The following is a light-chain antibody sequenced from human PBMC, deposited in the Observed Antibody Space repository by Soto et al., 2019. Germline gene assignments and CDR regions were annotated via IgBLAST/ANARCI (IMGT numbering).Light chain of an antibody. V-gene: IGKV1-5*01. CDR3: QQYRTFPYS. CDR1: QSISNR. J-gene: IGKJ2*03. Sequence: DIPMTQSPSTLPASVGDRVTITCRASQSISNRLAWYQRKPGKAPKLLMYDVSSLESGVPSRFSGSGSGTDFTLTISNLQPDDFATYFCQQYRTFPYSFGQGTKLDIK. CDR2: DVS.